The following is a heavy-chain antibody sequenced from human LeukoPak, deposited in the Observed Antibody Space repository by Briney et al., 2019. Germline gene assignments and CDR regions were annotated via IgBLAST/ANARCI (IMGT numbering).Heavy chain of an antibody. V-gene: IGHV3-30*04. Sequence: GRSLRLSCAASGFTFSTYEVHWVRQAPGKGLEWVAVISHDGNDQYYGDSMKGRFTISRDNSKNALYLQMNSLRLEDTAVYYCARDGDCSRTSCFNAFDVWGQGTMAIVSS. CDR3: ARDGDCSRTSCFNAFDV. J-gene: IGHJ3*01. CDR1: GFTFSTYE. CDR2: ISHDGNDQ. D-gene: IGHD2-2*01.